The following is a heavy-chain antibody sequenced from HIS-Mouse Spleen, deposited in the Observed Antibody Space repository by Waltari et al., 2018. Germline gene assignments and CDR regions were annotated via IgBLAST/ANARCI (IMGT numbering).Heavy chain of an antibody. J-gene: IGHJ2*01. V-gene: IGHV4-39*07. CDR3: AREIPYSSSWYDWYFDL. CDR1: GGSISSSSYY. Sequence: QLQLQESGPGLVKPSETLSLTCTVSGGSISSSSYYWGWIRQPPGKGLEWLGSIYYSGGTYYNPSLKSRVTRSVDTAKNQFSLKLRSVTAADTAVYYCAREIPYSSSWYDWYFDLWGRGTRVTFSS. D-gene: IGHD6-13*01. CDR2: IYYSGGT.